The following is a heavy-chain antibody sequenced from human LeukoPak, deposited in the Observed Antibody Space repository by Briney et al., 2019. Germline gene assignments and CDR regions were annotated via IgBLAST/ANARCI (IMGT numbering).Heavy chain of an antibody. J-gene: IGHJ5*02. CDR3: ARDGYYYGSGSYYNRFDP. D-gene: IGHD3-10*01. CDR1: GFTVSSNY. CDR2: IYSGGST. V-gene: IGHV3-66*01. Sequence: GGSLRLSCAASGFTVSSNYMSWVRQAPGKGLEWVSVIYSGGSTYYADSVKGRFTISRDNSKNTLYLQMNSLRAEDTAVYYCARDGYYYGSGSYYNRFDPWGQGTLVTVSS.